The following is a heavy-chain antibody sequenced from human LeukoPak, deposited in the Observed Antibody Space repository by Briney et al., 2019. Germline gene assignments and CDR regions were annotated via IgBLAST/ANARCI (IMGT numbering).Heavy chain of an antibody. CDR1: GYSFTNYW. J-gene: IGHJ4*01. CDR2: VYTVDSDT. V-gene: IGHV5-51*04. D-gene: IGHD6-19*01. Sequence: GESLKISCKGSGYSFTNYWIGWVRQMPGKGLEYMGIVYTVDSDTKYSPSFQGQVTISVDKPIKTAYLQWTSLKASDTAMYYCARGGSGWYFDYWGHGSLVTVS. CDR3: ARGGSGWYFDY.